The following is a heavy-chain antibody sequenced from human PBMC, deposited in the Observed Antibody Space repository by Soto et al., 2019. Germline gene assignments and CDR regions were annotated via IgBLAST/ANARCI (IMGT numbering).Heavy chain of an antibody. CDR1: AGSVSGCY. D-gene: IGHD3-16*02. Sequence: PADGLSDTYGVYAGSVSGCYWCWIVEPLGTELEWFGEINHSGSTNYNPSLKSRVTISVDTSKNQFSLKLSSVTAADTAVYYCARGRRDYVCGSYRFYYYYGMDVWGQGTTVT. V-gene: IGHV4-34*01. CDR3: ARGRRDYVCGSYRFYYYYGMDV. CDR2: INHSGST. J-gene: IGHJ6*02.